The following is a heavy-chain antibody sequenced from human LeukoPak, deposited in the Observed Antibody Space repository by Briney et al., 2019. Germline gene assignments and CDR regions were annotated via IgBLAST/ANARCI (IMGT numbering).Heavy chain of an antibody. V-gene: IGHV1-8*03. Sequence: ASVKVSCKASGYTFTSYDINWVRQATGQGLEWMGWMNPNSGNTGYAQKFQGRVTITRNTSISTAYMELSSLRSEDTAVYYCARESRFYYYMDVWGKGTTVTVS. CDR1: GYTFTSYD. CDR2: MNPNSGNT. J-gene: IGHJ6*03. CDR3: ARESRFYYYMDV. D-gene: IGHD5/OR15-5a*01.